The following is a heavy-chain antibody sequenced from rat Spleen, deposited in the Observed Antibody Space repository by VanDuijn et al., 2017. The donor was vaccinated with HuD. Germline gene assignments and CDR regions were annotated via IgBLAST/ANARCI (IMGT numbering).Heavy chain of an antibody. CDR2: ISSEGRSS. CDR1: GFTFSDYN. Sequence: EVQLVESGGGLVQPGRSLKLSCAASGFTFSDYNMAWVRQAPTKGLEWVATISSEGRSSYYRDSVKGRFTISRDSAKSTLYLQMDSLRSEDTATYYCAREWTSYVMDAWGQGASVTVSS. J-gene: IGHJ4*01. V-gene: IGHV5-7*01. D-gene: IGHD1-1*01. CDR3: AREWTSYVMDA.